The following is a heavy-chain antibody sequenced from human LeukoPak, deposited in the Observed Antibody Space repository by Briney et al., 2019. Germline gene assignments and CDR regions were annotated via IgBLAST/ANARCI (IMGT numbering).Heavy chain of an antibody. CDR1: GGSFSGYY. CDR2: INHSGST. V-gene: IGHV4-34*01. J-gene: IGHJ4*02. CDR3: AREEYSYGSFDY. Sequence: SETLSLTCAVYGGSFSGYYWSWIRQPPGKGLEWIGEINHSGSTNYNPSLKSRVTISVDTSKNQFSLKLSSVTAADTAVYYCAREEYSYGSFDYWGQGTLVTVSS. D-gene: IGHD5-18*01.